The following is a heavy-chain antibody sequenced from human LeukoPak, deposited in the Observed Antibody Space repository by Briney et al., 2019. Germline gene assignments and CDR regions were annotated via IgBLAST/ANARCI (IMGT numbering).Heavy chain of an antibody. D-gene: IGHD2-8*01. J-gene: IGHJ3*02. CDR2: IKQDGSEK. V-gene: IGHV3-7*01. CDR1: EFTLSSYW. Sequence: GGSLRLSCAASEFTLSSYWMAWVRQAPGKGLAWVANIKQDGSEKYYVDSVKGRFTISRDNARNSLYLQMNSLRAEDTAIFYCARVNPLMAPGAFDIWGQGTMVAVSS. CDR3: ARVNPLMAPGAFDI.